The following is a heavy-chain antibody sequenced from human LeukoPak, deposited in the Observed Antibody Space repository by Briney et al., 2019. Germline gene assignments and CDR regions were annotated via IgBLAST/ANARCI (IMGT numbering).Heavy chain of an antibody. CDR2: TSAYNGYT. Sequence: SVKVSCKASGYTFTSYGISWVRQAPGQGLEGMGWTSAYNGYTNYAQNLQGRVTMTTDTCPSTAYMELGSPRSDDTAVYYCARDLVSGQSIVVVPAAIHWGQGTLVTVSS. D-gene: IGHD2-2*01. CDR1: GYTFTSYG. V-gene: IGHV1-18*01. CDR3: ARDLVSGQSIVVVPAAIH. J-gene: IGHJ4*02.